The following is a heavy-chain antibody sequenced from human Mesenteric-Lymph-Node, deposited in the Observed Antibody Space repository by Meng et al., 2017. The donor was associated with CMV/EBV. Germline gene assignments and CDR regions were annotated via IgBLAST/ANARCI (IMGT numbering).Heavy chain of an antibody. CDR3: ARDNSNWTFDF. CDR2: TKDKTVSFIT. Sequence: GESLKISCAASGFSINDHYMDWVRQAPGKGLEWVGRTKDKTVSFITEYAASVKGRFTIPRDDSKNSLYLQMNSLKTEDTAMYYCARDNSNWTFDFWGRGTLVTVSS. D-gene: IGHD2/OR15-2a*01. V-gene: IGHV3-72*01. J-gene: IGHJ2*01. CDR1: GFSINDHY.